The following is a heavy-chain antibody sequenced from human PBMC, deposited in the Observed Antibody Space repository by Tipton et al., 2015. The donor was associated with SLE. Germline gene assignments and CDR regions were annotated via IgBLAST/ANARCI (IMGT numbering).Heavy chain of an antibody. V-gene: IGHV1-69*09. D-gene: IGHD6-6*01. CDR2: IIPILGIA. CDR1: GGTFSSYT. J-gene: IGHJ4*02. Sequence: QLVQSGAEVKKPGSSVKVSCKASGGTFSSYTISWVRQAPGQGLEWMGRIIPILGIANYAQKFQGRVTITADKSTSTAYMELSSLRSEDTAVYYCARVARGGIAARQGDYWGQGTLVTVSS. CDR3: ARVARGGIAARQGDY.